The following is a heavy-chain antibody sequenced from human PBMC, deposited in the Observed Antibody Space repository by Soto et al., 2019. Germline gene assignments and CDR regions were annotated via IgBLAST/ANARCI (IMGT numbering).Heavy chain of an antibody. D-gene: IGHD6-13*01. CDR1: GGSISSSSYY. V-gene: IGHV4-39*01. J-gene: IGHJ6*02. CDR2: IYYSGST. Sequence: SETLSLTCTVSGGSISSSSYYWGWIRQPPGKGLEWIGSIYYSGSTYYNPSLKSRVTISVDTSKNQFSLKLSSVTAADTAVYYCASLPPNYLKAAAGYYYYGMDVWGQGTTVTVSS. CDR3: ASLPPNYLKAAAGYYYYGMDV.